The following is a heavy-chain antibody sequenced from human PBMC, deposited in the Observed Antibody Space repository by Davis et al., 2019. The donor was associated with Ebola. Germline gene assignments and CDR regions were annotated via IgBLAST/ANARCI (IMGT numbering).Heavy chain of an antibody. D-gene: IGHD5-12*01. CDR2: IDWDDDK. CDR3: ARRTSGDWGYDS. V-gene: IGHV2-70*04. J-gene: IGHJ4*02. Sequence: SGPTLVKPTQTLTLTCTFSGFSLTTRLMRVSWLRQPPGKALEWLARIDWDDDKFYNTSLKARLTISKDTSRNQVVLTMTNMDPVDTATYYCARRTSGDWGYDSWGPGTLVTVSS. CDR1: GFSLTTRLMR.